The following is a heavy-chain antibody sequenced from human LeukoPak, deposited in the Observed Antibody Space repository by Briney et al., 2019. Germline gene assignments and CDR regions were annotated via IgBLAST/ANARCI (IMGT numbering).Heavy chain of an antibody. CDR3: TRDCSGASCYEEMDY. D-gene: IGHD2-15*01. Sequence: GGSLRLSCKPCGFTFGDYAMSWVRQAPGKGLEWVGFIRSKAFGTTTDYAASVKGRFTVSRDDTKSIAYLQMNSLKTEDTAEYYCTRDCSGASCYEEMDYWGQGTLVTVSS. CDR2: IRSKAFGTTT. V-gene: IGHV3-49*04. J-gene: IGHJ4*02. CDR1: GFTFGDYA.